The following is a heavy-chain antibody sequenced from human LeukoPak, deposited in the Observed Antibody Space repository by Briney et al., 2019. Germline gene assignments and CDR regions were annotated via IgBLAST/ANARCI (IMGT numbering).Heavy chain of an antibody. J-gene: IGHJ4*02. CDR3: AKDKGSSSWLLDY. Sequence: GGSLRLSCAASGFTFSSYAMSWVRQAPGKGLEWVSAISGSGGSTYYADSVKGRLTISRDNSKNTLYLQMNSLRAEDTAVYYCAKDKGSSSWLLDYWGQGTLVTVSS. V-gene: IGHV3-23*01. CDR1: GFTFSSYA. CDR2: ISGSGGST. D-gene: IGHD6-13*01.